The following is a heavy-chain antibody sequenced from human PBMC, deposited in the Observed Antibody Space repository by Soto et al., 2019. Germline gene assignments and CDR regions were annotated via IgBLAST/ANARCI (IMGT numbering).Heavy chain of an antibody. CDR3: ATMGSY. D-gene: IGHD3-10*01. CDR2: IKSNTDGGTT. CDR1: GFAFSKAW. V-gene: IGHV3-15*07. J-gene: IGHJ4*02. Sequence: EVQLVESGGGLVKPGGSLRLACEASGFAFSKAWMNWVRQAPGKGLEWVGHIKSNTDGGTTDYAAPVKGRFTISRDDSKNTLYLQMNSLKTEDTAMYYCATMGSYWGQGSLVTVSS.